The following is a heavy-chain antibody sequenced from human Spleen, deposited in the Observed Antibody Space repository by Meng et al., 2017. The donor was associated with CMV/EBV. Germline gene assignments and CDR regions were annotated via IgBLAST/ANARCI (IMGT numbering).Heavy chain of an antibody. V-gene: IGHV3-9*01. D-gene: IGHD1-26*01. CDR1: GFTFDDYA. CDR3: AKSSNGSGTYFPHYYYYGMDV. J-gene: IGHJ6*02. Sequence: SLKISCAASGFTFDDYAMYWVRQAPGKGLEWVSGISWNSGKIDYVDSVKGRFTISRDNSKDTLYLQMHSLRAEDTAVYYCAKSSNGSGTYFPHYYYYGMDVWGQGTTVTVSS. CDR2: ISWNSGKI.